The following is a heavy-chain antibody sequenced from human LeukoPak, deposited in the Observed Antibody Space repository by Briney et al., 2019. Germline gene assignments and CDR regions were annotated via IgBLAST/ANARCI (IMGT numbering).Heavy chain of an antibody. Sequence: TGGSLRLSCEASGFTFSTYLMSWVRQAPGKGLEWVANIKQDGSEKYYVDSVKGRFTISRDNAKNSLYLQMNSLRAEDTAMYYCARDSAGNDYWGQGTLVTVSS. D-gene: IGHD6-13*01. J-gene: IGHJ4*02. CDR3: ARDSAGNDY. CDR1: GFTFSTYL. CDR2: IKQDGSEK. V-gene: IGHV3-7*01.